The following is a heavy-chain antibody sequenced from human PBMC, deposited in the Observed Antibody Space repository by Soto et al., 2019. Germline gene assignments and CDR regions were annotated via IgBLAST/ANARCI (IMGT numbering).Heavy chain of an antibody. CDR2: ISYDGSNK. Sequence: GSLRLSCAASGFTFSSYAMHWVRQAPGKGLEWVAVISYDGSNKYYADSVKGRFTISRDNSKNTLYLQMNSLSAEDTAVYYCARVGGRLWSGYSPYYYYYYGMDVWGQGTTVTVSS. V-gene: IGHV3-30-3*01. J-gene: IGHJ6*02. CDR3: ARVGGRLWSGYSPYYYYYYGMDV. D-gene: IGHD3-3*01. CDR1: GFTFSSYA.